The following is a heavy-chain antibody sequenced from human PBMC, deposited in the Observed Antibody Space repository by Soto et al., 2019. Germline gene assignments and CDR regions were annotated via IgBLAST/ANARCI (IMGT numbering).Heavy chain of an antibody. CDR1: GFSFSNYA. CDR2: ISYDGSNK. Sequence: QVQLVESGGGVVQPGRSLRLSCVASGFSFSNYAMHWVRQAPGKGLEWVAVISYDGSNKYYADSVKGRFTISRDNSKNKLYLQMNNLRTEDTAVYYCATGRGYRQDFDAFDIWGQGTMVTVSS. V-gene: IGHV3-30-3*01. J-gene: IGHJ3*02. D-gene: IGHD3-16*02. CDR3: ATGRGYRQDFDAFDI.